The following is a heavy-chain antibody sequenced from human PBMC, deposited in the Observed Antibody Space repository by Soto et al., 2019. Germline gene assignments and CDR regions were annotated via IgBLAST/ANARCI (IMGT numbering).Heavy chain of an antibody. Sequence: SETLSLTCAVYGGSFSGYYWSWIRQPPGKGLEWVGEINHSGSTNYNPSLKSRVTISVDTSKNQFSPKLSSVTAADTAVYYCARGRTYYYDSSGYYYLFYWFDPWGQGTLVTVSS. CDR1: GGSFSGYY. V-gene: IGHV4-34*01. D-gene: IGHD3-22*01. J-gene: IGHJ5*02. CDR2: INHSGST. CDR3: ARGRTYYYDSSGYYYLFYWFDP.